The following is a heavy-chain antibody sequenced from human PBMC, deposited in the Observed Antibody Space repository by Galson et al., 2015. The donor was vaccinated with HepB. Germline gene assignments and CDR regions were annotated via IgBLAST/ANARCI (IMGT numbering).Heavy chain of an antibody. CDR3: ARVIPYSSSWYSDAFDI. Sequence: TLSLTCAVYGGSFRGYYWSWIRQPPGKGLEWIGEINHSGSTNYNPSLKSRVTISVDTSKNQFSLKLSSVTAADTAVYYCARVIPYSSSWYSDAFDIWGQGTMVTVSS. D-gene: IGHD6-13*01. CDR1: GGSFRGYY. CDR2: INHSGST. J-gene: IGHJ3*02. V-gene: IGHV4-34*01.